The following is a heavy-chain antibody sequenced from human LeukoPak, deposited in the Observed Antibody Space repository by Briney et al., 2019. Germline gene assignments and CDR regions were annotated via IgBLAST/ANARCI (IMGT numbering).Heavy chain of an antibody. CDR2: ISSSSTYI. V-gene: IGHV3-21*01. Sequence: PSETLSLTCTVSGGSISSYYWNWVRQAPGKGLEWVSSISSSSTYIYYADSVKGRFTIPRDNAKNSLYLQMNSLRAEDTAVYYCARVIAARIDYWGQGTLVTVSS. CDR1: GGSISSYY. J-gene: IGHJ4*02. CDR3: ARVIAARIDY. D-gene: IGHD6-6*01.